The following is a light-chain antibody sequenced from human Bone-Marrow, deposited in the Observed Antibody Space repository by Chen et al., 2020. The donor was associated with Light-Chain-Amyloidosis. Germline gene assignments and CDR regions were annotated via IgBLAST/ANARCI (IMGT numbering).Light chain of an antibody. CDR2: DDS. V-gene: IGLV3-21*03. Sequence: SYALTPPSSVSVDRGTTVTTACGGNNIGSTSVHWYQQTPGQAPLLVVYDDSDRPSGFPGRLSGSNSGNTATLTISRVEAGDEADYYCQVWDRSSDRPVFGGGTKLTVL. J-gene: IGLJ3*02. CDR1: NIGSTS. CDR3: QVWDRSSDRPV.